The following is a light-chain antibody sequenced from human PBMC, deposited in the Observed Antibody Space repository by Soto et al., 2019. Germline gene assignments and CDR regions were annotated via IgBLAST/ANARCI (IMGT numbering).Light chain of an antibody. Sequence: DIQMTQSPSSLSASVGDRVTISCRASQSISTYLNWYQQKPGTAPRLLIYRASSVKSGVPPRFSGSGSGRDFTLTISSLRPDDIATYFCTQSYSSPPWAFGYGTKVEIX. CDR1: QSISTY. CDR3: TQSYSSPPWA. J-gene: IGKJ1*01. CDR2: RAS. V-gene: IGKV1-39*01.